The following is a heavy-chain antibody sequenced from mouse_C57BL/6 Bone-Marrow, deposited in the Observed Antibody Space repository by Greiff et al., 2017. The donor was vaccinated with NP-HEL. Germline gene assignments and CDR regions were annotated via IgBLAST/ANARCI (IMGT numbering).Heavy chain of an antibody. CDR2: IDPENGDT. CDR1: GFNIKDDY. CDR3: NTREKDNITTLDY. V-gene: IGHV14-4*01. Sequence: VQLQQSGAELVRPGASVKLSCTASGFNIKDDYMHWVKQRPEQGLEWIGWIDPENGDTEYASKFQGKATITADTASNTAYLQLSSLTSEDTAVYYCNTREKDNITTLDYWGQGTTLTVSA. J-gene: IGHJ2*01. D-gene: IGHD1-2*01.